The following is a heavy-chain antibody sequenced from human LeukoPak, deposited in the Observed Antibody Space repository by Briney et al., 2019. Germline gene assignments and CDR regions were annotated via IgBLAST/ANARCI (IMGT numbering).Heavy chain of an antibody. D-gene: IGHD3-3*01. CDR1: GFTFSSYE. CDR3: AKGYDFWSGYHDY. CDR2: IWYDGSNK. J-gene: IGHJ4*02. V-gene: IGHV3-33*06. Sequence: PGGSLRLSCAASGFTFSSYEMNWVRQAPGKGLEWVAVIWYDGSNKYYADSVKGRFTISRDNSKNTLYLQMNSLRAEDTAVYYCAKGYDFWSGYHDYWGQGTLVTVSS.